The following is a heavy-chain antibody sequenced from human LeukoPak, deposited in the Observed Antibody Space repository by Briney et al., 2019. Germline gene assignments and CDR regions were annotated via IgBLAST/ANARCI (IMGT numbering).Heavy chain of an antibody. CDR2: IDSDGGIV. CDR3: AKASGSGTYYKSPFDY. CDR1: GFTFSFYW. J-gene: IGHJ4*02. Sequence: GGSLRLSCAASGFTFSFYWMYWVRQAPGKGLVWVSRIDSDGGIVNYADSVKGRFTISRDNSKNTLYLQMNSLRAEDTAVYYCAKASGSGTYYKSPFDYWGQGTLVTVSS. V-gene: IGHV3-74*01. D-gene: IGHD3-10*01.